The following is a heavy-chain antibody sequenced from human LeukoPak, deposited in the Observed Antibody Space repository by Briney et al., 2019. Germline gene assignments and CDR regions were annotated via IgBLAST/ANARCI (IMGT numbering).Heavy chain of an antibody. J-gene: IGHJ4*02. CDR1: GGSISSSSYY. CDR3: ARHFDQIAVAAFDY. D-gene: IGHD6-19*01. CDR2: IYYSGST. V-gene: IGHV4-39*01. Sequence: SETLSLTCTVSGGSISSSSYYWGWIRQPPGKGLEWIGSIYYSGSTYYNPSLKSRVTISVDTSKNQFSLKLSSVTAADTAVYYCARHFDQIAVAAFDYWGQGTLVTVSS.